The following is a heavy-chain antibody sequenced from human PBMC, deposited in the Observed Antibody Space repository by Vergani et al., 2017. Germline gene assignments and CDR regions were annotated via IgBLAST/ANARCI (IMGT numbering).Heavy chain of an antibody. CDR1: GASVNSYY. CDR3: ASSSCGGDCYEFDY. D-gene: IGHD2-21*02. V-gene: IGHV4-59*02. Sequence: QVKLQESGPGLVKPSETLSLTCTVSGASVNSYYWSWIRQPPGKGLEWMGYVSFRGDTLYDPSVKGRMTISLNTSSNQFSLYLTSVTAADTAVYYCASSSCGGDCYEFDYWGQGILVTVSS. CDR2: VSFRGDT. J-gene: IGHJ4*02.